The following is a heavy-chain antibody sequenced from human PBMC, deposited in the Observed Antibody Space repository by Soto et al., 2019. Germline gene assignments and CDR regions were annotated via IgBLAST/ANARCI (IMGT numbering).Heavy chain of an antibody. V-gene: IGHV3-23*01. CDR1: GFTFSSYA. J-gene: IGHJ6*02. CDR3: AKDPWTYYGMDV. Sequence: GGSLRLSCAASGFTFSSYAMSWFRQAPGKGLEWVSAISGSGGSTYYADSAKGRFTISRDNSKNTLYLQMNSLRAEDTAVYYCAKDPWTYYGMDVWGQGTTVTVSS. CDR2: ISGSGGST. D-gene: IGHD5-12*01.